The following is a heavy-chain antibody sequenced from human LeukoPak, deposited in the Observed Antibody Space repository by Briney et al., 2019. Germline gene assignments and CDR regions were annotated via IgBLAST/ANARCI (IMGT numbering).Heavy chain of an antibody. CDR2: ISGYNGNT. CDR3: ARDSLYYGSGSYLGFDP. CDR1: GYTFTRYR. V-gene: IGHV1-18*01. Sequence: ASVKVSCTASGYTFTRYRISWVRQAPGQGLEWMGWISGYNGNTNYAEKLQGRVTMTTDTSTSTVYVELRSLRSDDTAVYYCARDSLYYGSGSYLGFDPWGQGTLVTVSS. D-gene: IGHD3-10*01. J-gene: IGHJ5*02.